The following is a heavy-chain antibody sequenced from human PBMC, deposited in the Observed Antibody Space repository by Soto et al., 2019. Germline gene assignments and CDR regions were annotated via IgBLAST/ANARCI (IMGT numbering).Heavy chain of an antibody. Sequence: EVQLVESGGGLVQPGGSLRLSCVASGFTFSTYWMTWVRQAPGKGLEWVASINQDGSEIYYVDSVKGRFTISRDNSKKSLYLQMNSLRAEDTAVYYCARAITAAGDYWGQGTLVTVSS. V-gene: IGHV3-7*05. D-gene: IGHD6-13*01. CDR2: INQDGSEI. J-gene: IGHJ4*02. CDR1: GFTFSTYW. CDR3: ARAITAAGDY.